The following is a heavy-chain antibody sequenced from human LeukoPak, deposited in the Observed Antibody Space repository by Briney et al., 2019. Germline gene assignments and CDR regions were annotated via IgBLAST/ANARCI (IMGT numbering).Heavy chain of an antibody. CDR2: IGGSGANT. V-gene: IGHV3-23*01. D-gene: IGHD5-24*01. CDR3: AKEGRSLQTY. Sequence: GGSLRLSCTASVFAFSNYEMTWVRQAPGKGLDWVSNIGGSGANTYYADSVKGRFTISRDNSKNSLYLQMNSLRVEDTAVYYCAKEGRSLQTYWGQGTLVTVSS. CDR1: VFAFSNYE. J-gene: IGHJ4*02.